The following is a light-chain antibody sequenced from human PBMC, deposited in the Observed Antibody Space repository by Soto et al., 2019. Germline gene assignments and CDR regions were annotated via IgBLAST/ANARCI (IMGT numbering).Light chain of an antibody. V-gene: IGKV1-5*03. CDR2: KAA. CDR3: QQYNSYSNT. Sequence: DIQMTQSPSTLSASVGDRVNITCRASQSISRWLACYQQKPGKAPTLLIYKAATLHSGVPSRFIGSGSGTEFTLTISSLQPEDFATYYCQQYNSYSNTFGQGNKLEIK. CDR1: QSISRW. J-gene: IGKJ2*01.